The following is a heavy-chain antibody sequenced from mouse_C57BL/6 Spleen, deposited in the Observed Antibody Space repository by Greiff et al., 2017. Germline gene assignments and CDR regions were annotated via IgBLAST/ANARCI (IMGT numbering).Heavy chain of an antibody. Sequence: VQLQQSGPELVKPGASVKISCKASGYSFTGYYMNWVKQSPEKSLEWIGEITPSTGGTTYNQKLKAKATLTVDKSSSTAYMQLKSLTSEYSAVYYCARRAIYYDYDGFAYWGQGTLVTGSA. CDR3: ARRAIYYDYDGFAY. D-gene: IGHD2-4*01. CDR2: ITPSTGGT. J-gene: IGHJ3*01. V-gene: IGHV1-42*01. CDR1: GYSFTGYY.